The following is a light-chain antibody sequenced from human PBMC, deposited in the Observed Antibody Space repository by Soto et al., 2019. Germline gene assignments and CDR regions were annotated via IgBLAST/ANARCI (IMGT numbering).Light chain of an antibody. Sequence: VMTQSPATLSVSPGESATLSCRASQSVGVNLVWYQQRPGQPPSLVIYAASTRATGVPARFSGSGSGTEFTRTISCLQSEEFAVYYCQQHTNWPTFGQGTKLEIK. CDR2: AAS. J-gene: IGKJ2*01. CDR1: QSVGVN. CDR3: QQHTNWPT. V-gene: IGKV3-15*01.